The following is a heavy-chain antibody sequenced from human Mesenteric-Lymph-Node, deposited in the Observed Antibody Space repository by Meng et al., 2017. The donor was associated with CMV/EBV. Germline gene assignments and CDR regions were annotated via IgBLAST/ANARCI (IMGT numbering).Heavy chain of an antibody. Sequence: GESLKISCAASGFTFSSYAMHWVRQAPGKGLEWVAVISYDGSNKYYADSVKGRFTISRDNSKNTLYLQMNSLRAEDTAVYYCARGVGSTVVTRYFDYWGQGTLVTVSS. CDR3: ARGVGSTVVTRYFDY. J-gene: IGHJ4*02. V-gene: IGHV3-30-3*01. D-gene: IGHD4-23*01. CDR2: ISYDGSNK. CDR1: GFTFSSYA.